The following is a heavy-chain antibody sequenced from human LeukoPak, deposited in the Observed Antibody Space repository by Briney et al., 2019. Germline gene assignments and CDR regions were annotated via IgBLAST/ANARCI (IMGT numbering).Heavy chain of an antibody. Sequence: ASVKVSCKASGYTFTSYDINWVRQATGQGLEWMGWMNPNSGNTGYAQKFQGRVTMNRNTCISTAYMELNSLRSEDTAVYYCATPAVDGGNSGFDYSGQGTLVTVSS. CDR2: MNPNSGNT. CDR1: GYTFTSYD. CDR3: ATPAVDGGNSGFDY. D-gene: IGHD4-23*01. J-gene: IGHJ4*02. V-gene: IGHV1-8*01.